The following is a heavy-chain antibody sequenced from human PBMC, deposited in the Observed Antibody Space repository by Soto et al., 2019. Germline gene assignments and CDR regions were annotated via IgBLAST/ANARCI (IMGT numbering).Heavy chain of an antibody. CDR2: IYYSGDT. CDR3: AIDARKTRRWYFDR. CDR1: GGSISTSYYY. Sequence: SETLSLTCNVSGGSISTSYYYWSWIRQDPGKGLEWLGYIYYSGDTLYNPSLTGRIVISVDTSKNQFSLKLSSVTAAEKAVYFCAIDARKTRRWYFDRSGRGTLVTVSS. J-gene: IGHJ2*01. V-gene: IGHV4-31*03.